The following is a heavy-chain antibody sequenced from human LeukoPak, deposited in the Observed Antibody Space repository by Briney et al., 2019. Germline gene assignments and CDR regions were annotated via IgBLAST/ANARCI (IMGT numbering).Heavy chain of an antibody. CDR1: GYTFTSYD. V-gene: IGHV1-8*01. CDR2: MNPNSGNT. CDR3: ARGLRSFDWLSDDY. Sequence: GASVKVSCKASGYTFTSYDINWVRQATGQGLEWMGWMNPNSGNTGYAQKFQGRVTMTRNTSISTAYMELSSLRSDDTAVYYCARGLRSFDWLSDDYWGQGTLVTVSS. J-gene: IGHJ4*02. D-gene: IGHD3-9*01.